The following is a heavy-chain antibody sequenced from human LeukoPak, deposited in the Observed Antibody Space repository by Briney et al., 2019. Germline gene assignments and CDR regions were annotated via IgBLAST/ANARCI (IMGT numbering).Heavy chain of an antibody. V-gene: IGHV1-18*01. CDR1: GYTFTRYG. D-gene: IGHD3-9*01. CDR2: ISAYNGNT. J-gene: IGHJ5*02. Sequence: GASVKVSCKASGYTFTRYGISWVRQAPGQWLEWMGWISAYNGNTNYAQKFQGRVTMTTDTSTSTAYMELRSLRSDDTAVYYCARHLKYNILTGFRSSFGFDPWGQGTLVIVSS. CDR3: ARHLKYNILTGFRSSFGFDP.